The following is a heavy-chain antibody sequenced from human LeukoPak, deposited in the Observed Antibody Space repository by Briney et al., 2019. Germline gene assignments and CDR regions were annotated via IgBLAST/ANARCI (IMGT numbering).Heavy chain of an antibody. CDR3: ARFHSGPSGWYVLWYFDL. D-gene: IGHD6-19*01. CDR1: GGSVSSYY. Sequence: SETLSLTCTASGGSVSSYYWSWIRQPPGKGLEWIGYIYNSENTKYNSSLESRVTISVDTSKNQFFLKLGSVTAADTAVYYCARFHSGPSGWYVLWYFDLWGRGTLVTVSS. V-gene: IGHV4-4*09. CDR2: IYNSENT. J-gene: IGHJ2*01.